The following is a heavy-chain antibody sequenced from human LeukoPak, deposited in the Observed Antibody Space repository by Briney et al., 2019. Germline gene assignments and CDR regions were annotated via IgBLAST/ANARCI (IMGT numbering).Heavy chain of an antibody. CDR1: GGSFSGYY. CDR2: INHSGST. D-gene: IGHD2-2*02. CDR3: ARGRRSCSSTSCYTGRWFDP. Sequence: SETLSLTCAVYGGSFSGYYWSWIRQPPGKGLEWIGEINHSGSTNYNPSLKSRVTISVDTSKNQFSLKLSSVTAAGTAVYYCARGRRSCSSTSCYTGRWFDPWGQGTLVTVSS. J-gene: IGHJ5*02. V-gene: IGHV4-34*01.